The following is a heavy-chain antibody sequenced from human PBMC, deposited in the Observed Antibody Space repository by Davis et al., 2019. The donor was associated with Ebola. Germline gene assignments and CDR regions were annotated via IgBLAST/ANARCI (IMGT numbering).Heavy chain of an antibody. CDR2: IKEDGSKE. J-gene: IGHJ1*01. V-gene: IGHV3-7*03. Sequence: LSLTCAASGFTFSNYWMSWARQAPGKGLECVAHIKEDGSKEFYVDSVKGRFTISRDNAKSSLYLQMNSLRAEDTAVFYCVRGGSATAYWGQGTPVTVSS. D-gene: IGHD2-15*01. CDR3: VRGGSATAY. CDR1: GFTFSNYW.